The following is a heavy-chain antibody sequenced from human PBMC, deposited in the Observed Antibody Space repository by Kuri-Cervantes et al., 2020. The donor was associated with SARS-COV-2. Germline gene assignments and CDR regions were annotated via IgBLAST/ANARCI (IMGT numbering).Heavy chain of an antibody. CDR2: ISYDGSDK. CDR1: GFTFSNYA. J-gene: IGHJ1*01. Sequence: GESLKISCAASGFTFSNYAIHWVRQAPGKGLEWVALISYDGSDKNYADSVKGRFTISRDNSKNTLYLQMSTLKTEDTAVFYCARDASYSGSYGSFQHWGQGTLVTVSS. D-gene: IGHD1-26*01. CDR3: ARDASYSGSYGSFQH. V-gene: IGHV3-30*15.